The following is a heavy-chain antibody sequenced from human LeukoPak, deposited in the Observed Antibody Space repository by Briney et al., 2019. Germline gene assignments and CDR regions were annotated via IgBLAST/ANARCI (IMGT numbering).Heavy chain of an antibody. J-gene: IGHJ4*02. D-gene: IGHD3-10*01. CDR3: VIMVRGVIVSQGYFDY. Sequence: MSLETLSLTCAVYGGSFSGFYWSWIRQPPGKGLEWIGEINHSGGTNYNPSLNSRVTISVDASKNQFSLKLSSVTAADTAVYYCVIMVRGVIVSQGYFDYWGQGTLVTVSS. CDR2: INHSGGT. CDR1: GGSFSGFY. V-gene: IGHV4-34*01.